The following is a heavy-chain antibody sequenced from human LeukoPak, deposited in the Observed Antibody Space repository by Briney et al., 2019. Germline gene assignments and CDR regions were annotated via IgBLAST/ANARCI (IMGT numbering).Heavy chain of an antibody. CDR2: IYYSGST. Sequence: SETLSLTCTVSGGSISSSSYYWGWIRQPPGRGLEWIGSIYYSGSTYYNPSLKSRVTISVDTSKNQLSLKLSSVTAADTAVYYCARRVPAAEDAFDIWGQGTMVTVSS. D-gene: IGHD2-2*01. CDR1: GGSISSSSYY. CDR3: ARRVPAAEDAFDI. J-gene: IGHJ3*02. V-gene: IGHV4-39*01.